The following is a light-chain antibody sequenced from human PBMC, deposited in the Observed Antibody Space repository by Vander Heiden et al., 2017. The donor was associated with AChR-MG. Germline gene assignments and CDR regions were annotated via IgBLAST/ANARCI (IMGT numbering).Light chain of an antibody. CDR3: GTWDSRLSVVL. V-gene: IGLV1-51*01. CDR1: SSNIGNNY. J-gene: IGLJ2*01. Sequence: QSVLTQPPSVSAAPGQRVTISCSGTSSNIGNNYVSWYQQIPGTAPKLLIYDNNKRPSGIPDRFSGSKSGTSATLGITGLQTGDEADYYCGTWDSRLSVVLFGGGTRLTVL. CDR2: DNN.